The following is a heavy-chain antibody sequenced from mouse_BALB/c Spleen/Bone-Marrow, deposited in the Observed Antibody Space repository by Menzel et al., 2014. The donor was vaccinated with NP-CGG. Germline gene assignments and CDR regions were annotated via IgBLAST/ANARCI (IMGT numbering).Heavy chain of an antibody. V-gene: IGHV1S34*01. CDR2: ISCYNGAT. CDR1: GYSFTGYY. D-gene: IGHD2-1*01. Sequence: LVKTGASVKISCKASGYSFTGYYMHWVKQSHGKSLEWIGYISCYNGATSYNQKFKGKAAFTVDTSSSTAYMQFNSLTSEDSAVYYCAKGGNYGFAYWGQGTLVTVSA. CDR3: AKGGNYGFAY. J-gene: IGHJ3*01.